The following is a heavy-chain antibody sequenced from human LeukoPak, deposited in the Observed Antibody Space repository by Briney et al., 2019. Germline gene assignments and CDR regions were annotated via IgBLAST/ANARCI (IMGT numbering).Heavy chain of an antibody. CDR3: ASRIHKYSSGWYDDDY. J-gene: IGHJ4*02. V-gene: IGHV4-39*01. CDR2: IYYSGGT. D-gene: IGHD6-19*01. CDR1: GGSISSYY. Sequence: SETLSLTCTVSGGSISSYYWGWIRQPPGKGLEWIGSIYYSGGTYYNPSLKSRVTISVDTSKNQFSLKLSSVTAADTAVYYCASRIHKYSSGWYDDDYWGQGTLVTVSS.